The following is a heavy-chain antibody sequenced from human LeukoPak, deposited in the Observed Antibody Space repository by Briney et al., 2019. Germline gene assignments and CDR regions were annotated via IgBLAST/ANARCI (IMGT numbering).Heavy chain of an antibody. CDR1: GFTFDDYA. D-gene: IGHD2-15*01. CDR3: ARRLVVVAATYFWYFDL. Sequence: GRSLRLSCAASGFTFDDYAMHWVRQAPGKGLEWVSGISWNSGSIGYADSVKGRFTISRDNAKNSLYLQMNSLRAEDTALYYCARRLVVVAATYFWYFDLWGRGTLVTVSS. CDR2: ISWNSGSI. J-gene: IGHJ2*01. V-gene: IGHV3-9*01.